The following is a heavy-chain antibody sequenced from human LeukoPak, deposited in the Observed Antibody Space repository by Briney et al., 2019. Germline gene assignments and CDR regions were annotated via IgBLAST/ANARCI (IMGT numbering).Heavy chain of an antibody. CDR1: GGSITGYF. J-gene: IGHJ6*03. Sequence: SETLSLTCTVSGGSITGYFWTWIRQPPGKGLEWIGYIYYNGNTNYNPSLKSRVTISVDTSKNQFSLKLNSLTAADTAVYYCARSPVLRFLEWSVRMYDYYYIDVWGKGTTVTVSS. V-gene: IGHV4-59*01. D-gene: IGHD3-3*01. CDR2: IYYNGNT. CDR3: ARSPVLRFLEWSVRMYDYYYIDV.